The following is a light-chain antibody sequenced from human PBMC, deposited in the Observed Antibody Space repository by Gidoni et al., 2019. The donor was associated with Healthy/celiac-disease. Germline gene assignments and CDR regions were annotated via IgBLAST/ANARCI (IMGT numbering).Light chain of an antibody. Sequence: DIQMTPSPSSLSASVGDKVTITCRASQSSSSYLNWYQQKPGKAPKLLIYAASSLQSGVPSRFSGSGSGTDFTLTISSLQPEDFATYYCQQSYSTPLTFGPGTKVDIK. CDR2: AAS. CDR1: QSSSSY. J-gene: IGKJ3*01. V-gene: IGKV1-39*01. CDR3: QQSYSTPLT.